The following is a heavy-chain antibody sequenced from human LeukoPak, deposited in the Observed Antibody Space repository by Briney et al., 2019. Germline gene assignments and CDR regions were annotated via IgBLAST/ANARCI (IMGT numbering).Heavy chain of an antibody. J-gene: IGHJ4*02. Sequence: SETLSLTCTVSGGSISNSGCYWGWIRQPPGKGLEWIGSIYYSGSTYYNPSLKSRVTISVDTSKNQFSLKLSSVTAADTAVYYCARDSPSGSNHHFDYWGQGTLVTVSS. D-gene: IGHD3-10*01. CDR1: GGSISNSGCY. CDR3: ARDSPSGSNHHFDY. V-gene: IGHV4-39*07. CDR2: IYYSGST.